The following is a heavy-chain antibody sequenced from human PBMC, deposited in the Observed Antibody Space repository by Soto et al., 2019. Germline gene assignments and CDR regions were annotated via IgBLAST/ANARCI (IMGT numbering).Heavy chain of an antibody. D-gene: IGHD1-1*01. CDR3: ANVRYDLDYYYGMDV. Sequence: QVQLVESGGGVVQPGRSLRLSCAASGFTFSSYGMHWVRQAPGKGLEWVAVISYDGSNKYYADSVKGRFTISRDNSKNRLYLQMNRLGAEDTVVYYCANVRYDLDYYYGMDVWGQGTTVTVSS. CDR1: GFTFSSYG. J-gene: IGHJ6*02. V-gene: IGHV3-30*18. CDR2: ISYDGSNK.